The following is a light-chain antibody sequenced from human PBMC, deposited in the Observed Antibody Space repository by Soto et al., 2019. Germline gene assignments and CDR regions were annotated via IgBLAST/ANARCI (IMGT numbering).Light chain of an antibody. Sequence: IRMTQSPSSLSASVGDRVTITCQASQDISNYLNWYQQKPGKAPKLLIYDASNLETGVPSRFSGSGSGTDFTFTISSLQPEDIATYYCQQYDNPHLTFGPGTKVDIK. CDR1: QDISNY. CDR3: QQYDNPHLT. V-gene: IGKV1-33*01. CDR2: DAS. J-gene: IGKJ3*01.